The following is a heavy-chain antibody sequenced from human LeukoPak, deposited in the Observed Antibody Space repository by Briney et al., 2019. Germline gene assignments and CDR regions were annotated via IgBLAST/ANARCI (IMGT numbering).Heavy chain of an antibody. CDR1: GGSISSYY. D-gene: IGHD6-13*01. J-gene: IGHJ4*02. CDR3: ARGIAAAGRLFDY. Sequence: SETLSLTCTVSGGSISSYYWNWIRQPPGKGLEWIGYIYYSGSTNYNPSLKSRVTISVDTSKNQFSLKLSSVTAADTAVYYCARGIAAAGRLFDYWGQGTLVTVSS. V-gene: IGHV4-59*01. CDR2: IYYSGST.